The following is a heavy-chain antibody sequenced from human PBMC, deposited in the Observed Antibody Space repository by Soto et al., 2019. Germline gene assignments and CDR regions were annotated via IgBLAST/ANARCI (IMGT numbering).Heavy chain of an antibody. CDR2: IYRGGST. D-gene: IGHD3-10*01. J-gene: IGHJ3*02. Sequence: EVQLVESGGGLVQPGGSLRLSCAASGFNVSKNYMSWVRQAPGRGLEWVSVIYRGGSTYYADSVKGRFTISRHSSENALSLQMNSLRTDDTAVYYCARGYQAYGSASTDAFDIWCQGTLVTVSS. CDR1: GFNVSKNY. V-gene: IGHV3-53*04. CDR3: ARGYQAYGSASTDAFDI.